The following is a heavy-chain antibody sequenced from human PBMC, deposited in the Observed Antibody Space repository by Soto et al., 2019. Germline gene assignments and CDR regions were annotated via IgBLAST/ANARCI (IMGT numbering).Heavy chain of an antibody. D-gene: IGHD5-12*01. Sequence: PGESLKISCKGSGYSFTSYWIGWVRQMPGKGLEWMGIIYPGGSDTRYSPSFQGQVTISADKSISTAYLQWSSLKASDTAMYYCARFPSRYSGYAENYYYYGMDVWGQGTTVTVSS. V-gene: IGHV5-51*01. J-gene: IGHJ6*02. CDR1: GYSFTSYW. CDR3: ARFPSRYSGYAENYYYYGMDV. CDR2: IYPGGSDT.